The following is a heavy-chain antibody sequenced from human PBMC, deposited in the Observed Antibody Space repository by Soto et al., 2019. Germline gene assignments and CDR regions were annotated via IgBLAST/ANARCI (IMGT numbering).Heavy chain of an antibody. V-gene: IGHV1-2*04. CDR2: SNPNGGGT. J-gene: IGHJ3*02. D-gene: IGHD3-22*01. Sequence: QVQLVQSGAEVKKPGASVKVSCKASGYTFTGYYMHWVRQAPGQGLEWMGWSNPNGGGTNYAQEFQGWGTMTRDTSISTGYMELSRLRPDDTAVYYCARVRTYYYDSSRYFDAFDIWGQGTMVTVSS. CDR3: ARVRTYYYDSSRYFDAFDI. CDR1: GYTFTGYY.